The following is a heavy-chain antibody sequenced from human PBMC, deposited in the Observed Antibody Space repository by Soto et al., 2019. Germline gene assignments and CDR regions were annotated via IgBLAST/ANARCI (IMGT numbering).Heavy chain of an antibody. V-gene: IGHV3-53*01. J-gene: IGHJ4*02. CDR2: IYTRGTT. CDR1: GFSFNNNY. Sequence: PXVCLRLSCSACGFSFNNNYMTWVRQAPGRRPEWVAVIYTRGTTHYADFATGRFTFSRDNSKNTLYLQMDSLRPEDTAVYYCAKLWGYYFESWGPGTLVTVSS. CDR3: AKLWGYYFES. D-gene: IGHD2-21*01.